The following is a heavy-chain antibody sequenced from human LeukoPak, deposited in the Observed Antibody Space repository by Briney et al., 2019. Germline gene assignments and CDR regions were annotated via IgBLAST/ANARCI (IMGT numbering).Heavy chain of an antibody. J-gene: IGHJ6*02. V-gene: IGHV3-7*01. Sequence: GGSLRLSCAASGFTFSSYWMSWVRQAPGKGLEWVANIKQDGSEKYYVDSVKGRFTISRDNAKNSLYLQMNSLRAEDTAVYYCARHSVPAEQWLTFYYYYGMDVWGQGTTVTASS. CDR3: ARHSVPAEQWLTFYYYYGMDV. CDR2: IKQDGSEK. D-gene: IGHD6-19*01. CDR1: GFTFSSYW.